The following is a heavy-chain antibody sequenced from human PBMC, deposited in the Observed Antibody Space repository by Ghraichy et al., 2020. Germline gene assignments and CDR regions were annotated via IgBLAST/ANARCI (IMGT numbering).Heavy chain of an antibody. J-gene: IGHJ4*02. Sequence: GGSLRLSCAASGFTFGVYVMHWVRQAPGKGLEWVALTSSDESNKFYSDSVKGRFSISRDNAKNTLYLHMNSLRVEDMAVYYCAKPLRNDPQTPENWGQGTLVTVSS. V-gene: IGHV3-30*18. D-gene: IGHD4-23*01. CDR2: TSSDESNK. CDR3: AKPLRNDPQTPEN. CDR1: GFTFGVYV.